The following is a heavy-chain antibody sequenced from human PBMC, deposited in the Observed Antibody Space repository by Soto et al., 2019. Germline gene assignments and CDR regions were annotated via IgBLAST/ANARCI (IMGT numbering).Heavy chain of an antibody. CDR2: ISSNGGST. CDR3: VKESAYCVGGCTNAGFDF. CDR1: GFTFSSYA. Sequence: GGSLRLSCSASGFTFSSYAMHWVRHAPGKGLEYVSAISSNGGSTYYADSVKGRFTISRDNSKNTLYLQMSSLRAEDTAVYYCVKESAYCVGGCTNAGFDFWDQGILVTVS. J-gene: IGHJ4*02. V-gene: IGHV3-64D*08. D-gene: IGHD2-21*02.